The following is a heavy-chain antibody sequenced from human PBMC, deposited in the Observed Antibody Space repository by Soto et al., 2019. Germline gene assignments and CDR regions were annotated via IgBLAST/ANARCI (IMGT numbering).Heavy chain of an antibody. J-gene: IGHJ4*02. CDR1: GFIFSGYG. D-gene: IGHD3-22*01. CDR3: AKDIDLGSSYVSSAYLLRN. CDR2: ISNDGRNK. V-gene: IGHV3-30*18. Sequence: QVQLVESGGGVVQPGGSLRLSCAASGFIFSGYGMHWVRQTPGKGLHWVAVISNDGRNKYYAGSVQGRFTISRDNSXNXLXXQMNSLRPDDTAVYFCAKDIDLGSSYVSSAYLLRNWGQGTLVTVSS.